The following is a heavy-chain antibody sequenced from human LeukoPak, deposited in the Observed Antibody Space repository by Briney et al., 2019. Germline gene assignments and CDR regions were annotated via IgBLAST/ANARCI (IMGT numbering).Heavy chain of an antibody. V-gene: IGHV4-30-2*01. Sequence: PSQTLSLTCAVSGGSISSGGYSWSWIRQPPGKGLEWIGYIYHSGSTYYNPSLKSRVTISVDRSKNQFSLKLSSVTAADTAVYYCAREVRDWNYYYGMDVWGQGTTATVSS. D-gene: IGHD2-21*02. CDR2: IYHSGST. J-gene: IGHJ6*02. CDR1: GGSISSGGYS. CDR3: AREVRDWNYYYGMDV.